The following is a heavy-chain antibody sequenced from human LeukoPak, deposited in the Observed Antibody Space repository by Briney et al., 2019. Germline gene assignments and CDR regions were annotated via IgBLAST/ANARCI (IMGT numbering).Heavy chain of an antibody. Sequence: PSETLSLTCAVYGGSFSGYYWSWIRQPPGKGLEWIGEINHSGSTNYNPSLKSQVTISVDTSKNQFSLKLSSVTAADTAVYYCARGGESNKDFDYWGQGTLVTVSS. D-gene: IGHD3-10*01. CDR1: GGSFSGYY. CDR3: ARGGESNKDFDY. V-gene: IGHV4-34*01. CDR2: INHSGST. J-gene: IGHJ4*02.